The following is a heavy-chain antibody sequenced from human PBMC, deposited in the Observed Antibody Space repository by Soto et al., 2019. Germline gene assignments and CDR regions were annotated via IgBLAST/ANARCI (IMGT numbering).Heavy chain of an antibody. D-gene: IGHD3-10*01. Sequence: SVKVSCKASGYTFTSYGISWVRQAPGQGLEWMGWISAYNGNTNYAQKLQGRVTMTTDTSTSTAYMELRSLRSDDTAVYYCARVPRSYYQTSYYYGMDVWGQGTTVTVSS. V-gene: IGHV1-18*04. J-gene: IGHJ6*02. CDR1: GYTFTSYG. CDR2: ISAYNGNT. CDR3: ARVPRSYYQTSYYYGMDV.